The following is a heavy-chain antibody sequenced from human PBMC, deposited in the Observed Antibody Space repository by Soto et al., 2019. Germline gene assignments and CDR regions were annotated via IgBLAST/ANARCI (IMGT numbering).Heavy chain of an antibody. Sequence: ESGGGVVQPGRSLRLSCAASGFTFSSYAMHWVRQAPGKGLEWVAVISYDGSNKYYADSVKGRFTISRDNSKNTLYLQMNSLRAEDTAVYYCARDLGYCSGGSCYSRGGFDPWGQGTLVTVSS. CDR3: ARDLGYCSGGSCYSRGGFDP. V-gene: IGHV3-30-3*01. CDR2: ISYDGSNK. D-gene: IGHD2-15*01. CDR1: GFTFSSYA. J-gene: IGHJ5*02.